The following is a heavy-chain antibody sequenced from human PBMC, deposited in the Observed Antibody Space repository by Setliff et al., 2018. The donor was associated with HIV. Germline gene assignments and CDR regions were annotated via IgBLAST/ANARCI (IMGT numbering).Heavy chain of an antibody. V-gene: IGHV3-66*01. CDR3: AKEFEDLSGAY. J-gene: IGHJ4*02. Sequence: PGGSLRLSCVASGITVSGIYMTWVRQAPGKGLEWVSVINGGTTTYYADSVKGRFTISRENAKNSLYLQMNNVRAEDTATYYCAKEFEDLSGAYWGQGTLVTVSS. D-gene: IGHD3-10*01. CDR1: GITVSGIY. CDR2: INGGTTT.